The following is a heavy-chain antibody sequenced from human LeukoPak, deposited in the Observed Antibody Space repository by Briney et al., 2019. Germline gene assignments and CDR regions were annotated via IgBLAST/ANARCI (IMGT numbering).Heavy chain of an antibody. CDR1: GFTFSDYY. Sequence: GGSLRLSCAASGFTFSDYYMTWIRQAPGKGLEWISYISPNGRNIYYADSVKGRFTISRDNSKNTLYLEVISLTAEDTAVYYCAKDDAWLRFGEWSQGTLVTVSS. CDR2: ISPNGRNI. D-gene: IGHD3-10*01. J-gene: IGHJ4*02. V-gene: IGHV3-11*01. CDR3: AKDDAWLRFGE.